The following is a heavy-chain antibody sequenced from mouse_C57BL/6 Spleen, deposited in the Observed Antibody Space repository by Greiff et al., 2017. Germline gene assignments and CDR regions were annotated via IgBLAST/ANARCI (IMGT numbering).Heavy chain of an antibody. CDR3: ARDEDYGKGWYFDV. CDR1: GFTFSDYY. Sequence: DVQLVESEGGLVQPGSSMKLSCTASGFTFSDYYMAWVRQVPEKGLEWVANINYDGSSTYYLDSLKSRFIISRDNAKNILYLQMSSLKSEDTATYYCARDEDYGKGWYFDVWGTGTTVTVSS. J-gene: IGHJ1*03. CDR2: INYDGSST. V-gene: IGHV5-16*01. D-gene: IGHD1-1*01.